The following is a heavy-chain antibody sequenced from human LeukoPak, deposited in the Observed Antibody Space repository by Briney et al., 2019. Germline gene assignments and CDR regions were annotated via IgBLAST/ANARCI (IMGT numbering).Heavy chain of an antibody. D-gene: IGHD4-17*01. V-gene: IGHV3-23*01. CDR3: ARARSAGLRLYYFNS. Sequence: GGSLRLSCAASGFTFSNYAMNWVRQAPGKGLEWVSIITGSGTGTYFAGSVKGRFTISRDNSKDMLYLRMNYLRAEDTAVYYCARARSAGLRLYYFNSWGQGTLVTVSS. CDR2: ITGSGTGT. CDR1: GFTFSNYA. J-gene: IGHJ4*02.